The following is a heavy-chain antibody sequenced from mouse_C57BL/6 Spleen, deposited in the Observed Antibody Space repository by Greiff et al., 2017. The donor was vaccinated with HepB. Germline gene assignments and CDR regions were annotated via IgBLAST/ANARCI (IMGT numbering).Heavy chain of an antibody. CDR1: GYTFTSYW. CDR2: IDPSDSET. J-gene: IGHJ4*01. CDR3: AIGGYDYDEGGYAMDY. D-gene: IGHD2-4*01. V-gene: IGHV1-52*01. Sequence: QVQLQQPGAELVRPGSSVKLSCKASGYTFTSYWMHWVKQRPIQGLEWIGNIDPSDSETHYNQKFKDKATLTVDKSSSTAYMQLSSLTSEDSAVYYCAIGGYDYDEGGYAMDYWGQGTSDTVSS.